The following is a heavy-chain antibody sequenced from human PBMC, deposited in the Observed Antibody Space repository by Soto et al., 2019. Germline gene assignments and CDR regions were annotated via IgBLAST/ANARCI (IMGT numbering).Heavy chain of an antibody. J-gene: IGHJ6*02. Sequence: EVQLVEFGGGLVKPGGSLRLSCAASGFTFSSYSMNWVRQAPGKGLEWVSSISSSSSYIYYADSVKGRFTISRDNAKNSLYLQMNRLRAEDTAVYYCARDYANTGTDNGMDVWGQGTTVTVSS. CDR2: ISSSSSYI. V-gene: IGHV3-21*01. CDR1: GFTFSSYS. CDR3: ARDYANTGTDNGMDV. D-gene: IGHD5-18*01.